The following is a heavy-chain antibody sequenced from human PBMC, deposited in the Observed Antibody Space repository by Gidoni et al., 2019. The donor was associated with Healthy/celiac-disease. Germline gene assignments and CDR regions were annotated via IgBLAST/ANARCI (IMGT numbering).Heavy chain of an antibody. CDR3: ARRIASAGQYFDY. Sequence: QVQLQESVPGLVKPSETLSLTCTISDGSIGTYYWTWIRQPPGKGLEWIGNIYFSGSTNYKPSLKSRVTISLHRPKNQFSLKLSSVTATDTAVYYCARRIASAGQYFDYWGQGTLVTVSS. D-gene: IGHD6-25*01. V-gene: IGHV4-59*01. CDR1: DGSIGTYY. CDR2: IYFSGST. J-gene: IGHJ4*02.